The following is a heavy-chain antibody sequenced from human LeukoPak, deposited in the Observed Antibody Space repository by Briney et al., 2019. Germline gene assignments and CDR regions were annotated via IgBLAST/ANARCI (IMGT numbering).Heavy chain of an antibody. CDR2: IYISGST. CDR1: GGSISSNY. V-gene: IGHV4-4*07. Sequence: PSETLSLTYTVSGGSISSNYWSWIRQPAEKGLEWIGRIYISGSTNYNPSLKSRVTMSVDTSKNQFSLNLSSVTAADTAVYYCAREPTVTLWDYYMDVWGKGTTVTISS. CDR3: AREPTVTLWDYYMDV. J-gene: IGHJ6*03. D-gene: IGHD4-17*01.